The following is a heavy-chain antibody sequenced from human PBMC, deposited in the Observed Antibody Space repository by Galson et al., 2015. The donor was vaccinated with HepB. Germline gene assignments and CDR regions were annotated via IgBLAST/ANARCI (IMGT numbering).Heavy chain of an antibody. D-gene: IGHD1-14*01. CDR2: ISYDGSNK. CDR3: SALHNDY. J-gene: IGHJ4*02. Sequence: SLRLSCAASGFAFSSYAMHWVRQAPGKGLEWVALISYDGSNKYYADSLKGRFTISRDNARNSLYLQMNSLGAEDTAVYYCSALHNDYWGQGTLVTVSS. CDR1: GFAFSSYA. V-gene: IGHV3-30*04.